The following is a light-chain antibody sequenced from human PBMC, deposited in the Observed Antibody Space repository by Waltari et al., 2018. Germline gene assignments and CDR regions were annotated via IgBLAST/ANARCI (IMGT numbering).Light chain of an antibody. V-gene: IGKV3-15*01. CDR3: QHYDNWPPYT. Sequence: EILMTQSPATLSLLPGERPTLSCRASQSVSSNLAWYQQKPGQAPRLLMYDVSIRGTGVPARFSGSGSGTEFTLTISSLQSEDFAVYYCQHYDNWPPYTFGQGTKLEIK. CDR2: DVS. CDR1: QSVSSN. J-gene: IGKJ2*01.